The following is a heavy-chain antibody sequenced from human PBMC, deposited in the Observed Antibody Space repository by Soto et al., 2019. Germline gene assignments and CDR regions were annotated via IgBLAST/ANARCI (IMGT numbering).Heavy chain of an antibody. Sequence: SETLSLTCAVYGGSFSGYYWSWIRQPPGKGLEWIGEINHSGSTNYNPSLKSRVTISVDTSKNQFSLKLSSVTAADTAVYYCARVHALGITMVRGTRKNNYYYMDVWGKGTTVTVSS. D-gene: IGHD3-10*01. V-gene: IGHV4-34*01. CDR2: INHSGST. J-gene: IGHJ6*03. CDR1: GGSFSGYY. CDR3: ARVHALGITMVRGTRKNNYYYMDV.